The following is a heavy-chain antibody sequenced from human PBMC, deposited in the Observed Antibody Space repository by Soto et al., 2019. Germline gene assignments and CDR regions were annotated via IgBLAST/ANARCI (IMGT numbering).Heavy chain of an antibody. Sequence: EVELVESGGGLVQPGGSLRLSCAASGFTFSNYWMHWVRQAPGKGLVWVAGINSDGNATRFADSVKGRFSIARENAKDTFYLQMSSLTADDTAVYYSARVKGSRQSLDSWGQGTLVTVS. D-gene: IGHD1-26*01. J-gene: IGHJ5*01. V-gene: IGHV3-74*01. CDR3: ARVKGSRQSLDS. CDR2: INSDGNAT. CDR1: GFTFSNYW.